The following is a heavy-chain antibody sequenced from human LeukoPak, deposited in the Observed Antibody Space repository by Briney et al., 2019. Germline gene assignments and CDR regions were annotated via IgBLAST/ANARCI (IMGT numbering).Heavy chain of an antibody. D-gene: IGHD3-3*01. CDR1: GFTFSSYG. CDR3: ARDGAFSLRLLEWLDY. J-gene: IGHJ4*02. Sequence: GRSLRLSCAASGFTFSSYGMHWVRQAPGKGLEWVAVIWYDGGNKYYADSVKGRFTISRDNSKNALYLQMNSLRAEDTAAYYCARDGAFSLRLLEWLDYWGQGTLVTVSS. V-gene: IGHV3-33*01. CDR2: IWYDGGNK.